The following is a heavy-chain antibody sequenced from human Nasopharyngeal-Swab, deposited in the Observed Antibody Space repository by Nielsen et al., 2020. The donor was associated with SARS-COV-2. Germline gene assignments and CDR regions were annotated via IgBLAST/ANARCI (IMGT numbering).Heavy chain of an antibody. CDR3: ARVFNRVSEIAAADPNIYYYGMDV. CDR2: ISSSSSYV. Sequence: GESLKISCAASGFTFSSYSMNWVRQAPGKGLEWVSSISSSSSYVYYADSVKGRFTISRGNAKNSLYLQMNSLRAEDTAVYYCARVFNRVSEIAAADPNIYYYGMDVWGQGTTVTVSS. J-gene: IGHJ6*02. CDR1: GFTFSSYS. V-gene: IGHV3-21*01. D-gene: IGHD6-13*01.